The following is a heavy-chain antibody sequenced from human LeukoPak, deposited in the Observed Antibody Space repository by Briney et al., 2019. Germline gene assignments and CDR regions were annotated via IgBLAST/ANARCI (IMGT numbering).Heavy chain of an antibody. CDR2: IWYDGSNK. Sequence: PGRSLRLSCAASGFTFSSYGMHWVRQAPGKGLEWVAVIWYDGSNKYYADSVKGRFTISRDNSKNTLYLQMNSLRAEDTAVYYCSKDRGSSWRYFDYGGQGTLVTVSS. D-gene: IGHD6-13*01. J-gene: IGHJ4*02. V-gene: IGHV3-33*06. CDR1: GFTFSSYG. CDR3: SKDRGSSWRYFDY.